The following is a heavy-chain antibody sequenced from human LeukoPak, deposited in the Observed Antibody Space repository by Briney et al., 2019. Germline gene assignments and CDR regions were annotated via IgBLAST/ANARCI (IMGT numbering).Heavy chain of an antibody. CDR3: ARDRPYDFWSGYSPMDV. Sequence: PSATLPLTSAVSGGSISSSSYYGGGIRQPGGEGLAGIRSIDDSGITYYNPSLKSRLTISVDTSKNQFSLKLSSVTAADTAVYYCARDRPYDFWSGYSPMDVWGKGTTVTVSS. D-gene: IGHD3-3*01. J-gene: IGHJ6*03. V-gene: IGHV4-39*07. CDR2: IDDSGIT. CDR1: GGSISSSSYY.